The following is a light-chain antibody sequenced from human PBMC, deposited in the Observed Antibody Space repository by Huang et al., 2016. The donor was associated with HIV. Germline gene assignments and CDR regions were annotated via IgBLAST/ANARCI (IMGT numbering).Light chain of an antibody. CDR3: LQYYSVPQT. Sequence: DIVMTQSPDSLAVSPGERATINCKSSQTVLSSLNKKNYLAWFQQKPGRPPKLLIYWATTRESGGPDRFSGSGSGTDFTLTINNLQAEDVAVYFCLQYYSVPQTFGHGTKVEIK. CDR2: WAT. CDR1: QTVLSSLNKKNY. J-gene: IGKJ1*01. V-gene: IGKV4-1*01.